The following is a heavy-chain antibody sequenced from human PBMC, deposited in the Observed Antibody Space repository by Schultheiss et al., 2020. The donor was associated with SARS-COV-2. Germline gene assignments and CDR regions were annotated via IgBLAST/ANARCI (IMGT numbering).Heavy chain of an antibody. Sequence: SETLSLTCAVYGGSFSTYYWGWIRQPPGKGLEWIGSIYHSGSTYYNPSLKSRVTISVDTSKKQFSLRLRSVTAADTAVYYCAKAPYSSSYRGWFDPWGQGTLVTVSS. J-gene: IGHJ5*02. D-gene: IGHD6-13*01. CDR3: AKAPYSSSYRGWFDP. CDR2: IYHSGST. V-gene: IGHV4-34*01. CDR1: GGSFSTYY.